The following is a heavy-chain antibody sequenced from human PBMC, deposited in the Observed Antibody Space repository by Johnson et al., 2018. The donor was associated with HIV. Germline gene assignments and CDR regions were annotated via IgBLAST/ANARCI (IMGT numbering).Heavy chain of an antibody. V-gene: IGHV3-11*04. J-gene: IGHJ3*02. D-gene: IGHD3-22*01. CDR3: ALTSYYDSRGAFDI. CDR1: RFTVSSNY. Sequence: QVQLVESGGGLIHPGGSLRLSCAASRFTVSSNYMSWVRQAPGRGLEWVSYISSSGSTIYYADSVKGRFTISRDNAKNSLYLQMNSLRAEDTAVYYCALTSYYDSRGAFDIWGQGTMVTVSS. CDR2: ISSSGSTI.